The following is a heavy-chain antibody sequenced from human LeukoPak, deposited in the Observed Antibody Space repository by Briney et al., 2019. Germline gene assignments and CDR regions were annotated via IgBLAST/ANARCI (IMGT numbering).Heavy chain of an antibody. Sequence: PSETLSLTCTVSGASINSGSYYWSWIRQPAGKGLEWIGRIYTSGSTDYNPSLKSRVTMSVDTSKNQFSVKLSSVTAADTAVYYCARGIAAASARPFDIWGQGTMVTVSS. CDR3: ARGIAAASARPFDI. D-gene: IGHD6-13*01. CDR2: IYTSGST. J-gene: IGHJ3*02. V-gene: IGHV4-61*02. CDR1: GASINSGSYY.